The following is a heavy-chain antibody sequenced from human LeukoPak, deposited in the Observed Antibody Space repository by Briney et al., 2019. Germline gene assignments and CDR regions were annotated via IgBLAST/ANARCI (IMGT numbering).Heavy chain of an antibody. Sequence: SQTLSLTCTVSGGSISSGSHYWSWIRQPAGKGLEWIGRIYTSGSTNYNPSLKSRVTISVDTSKNQFSLKLSSVTAADTAVYYCAREVVGAHSANFDYWGQGTLVTVSS. J-gene: IGHJ4*02. D-gene: IGHD1-26*01. V-gene: IGHV4-61*02. CDR2: IYTSGST. CDR3: AREVVGAHSANFDY. CDR1: GGSISSGSHY.